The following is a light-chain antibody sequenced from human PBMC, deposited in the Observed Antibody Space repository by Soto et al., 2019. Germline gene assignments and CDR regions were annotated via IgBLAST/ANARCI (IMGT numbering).Light chain of an antibody. V-gene: IGKV3-11*01. CDR2: DAS. CDR3: QQCSNWPLT. Sequence: EIVLTQSPATLSLSPGERATLSCRASQSVSSSLAWYQHKPGQAPRLLIYDASNRATGIPARFSGSGSGTDFTLTISSLEPEDFAFYYCQQCSNWPLTFGGGTKVEIK. CDR1: QSVSSS. J-gene: IGKJ4*01.